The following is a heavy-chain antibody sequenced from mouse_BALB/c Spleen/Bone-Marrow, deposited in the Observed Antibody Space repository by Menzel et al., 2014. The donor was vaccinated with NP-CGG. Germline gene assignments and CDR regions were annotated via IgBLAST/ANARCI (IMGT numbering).Heavy chain of an antibody. D-gene: IGHD4-1*01. Sequence: DVKLVESGGGIVQSGGSRKLSCAASGFTFSNFGIRWLRQAPEKGLEWVAYISSGSTSIYYADTVKGRFTVSRDNPKNTLFLQMASLRSEDSAVYYCARNWYYFDYWGQGTTLTVSS. V-gene: IGHV5-17*02. CDR2: ISSGSTSI. CDR3: ARNWYYFDY. CDR1: GFTFSNFG. J-gene: IGHJ2*01.